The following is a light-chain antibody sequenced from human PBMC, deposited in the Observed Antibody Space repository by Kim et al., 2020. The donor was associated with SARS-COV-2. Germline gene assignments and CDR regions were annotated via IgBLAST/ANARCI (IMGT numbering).Light chain of an antibody. CDR3: HQSSSSPRT. J-gene: IGKJ2*01. CDR2: YAS. Sequence: PVTPNQQVTITCRASQSVGTALHWFQQKPDQSPKLLINYASQSFSGVPSMFSGSGSGTVFTLTIDSLEAEDAATYYCHQSSSSPRTFGQGNKLEI. V-gene: IGKV6-21*01. CDR1: QSVGTA.